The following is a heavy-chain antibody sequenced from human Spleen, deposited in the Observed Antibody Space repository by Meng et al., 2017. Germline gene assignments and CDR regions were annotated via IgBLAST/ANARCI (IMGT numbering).Heavy chain of an antibody. J-gene: IGHJ4*02. V-gene: IGHV1-18*04. Sequence: QGQWVQSGPEVKKPGASVKVSCKVSDYTLTSDGFSWVRQAPGQGLQWMGWINIYNGITNYGRNFQGRVTLTTDTSTSTDYMELRSLTSDDTAVYYCATRGNPYLDRWGQGTLVTVSS. CDR2: INIYNGIT. CDR1: DYTLTSDG. CDR3: ATRGNPYLDR.